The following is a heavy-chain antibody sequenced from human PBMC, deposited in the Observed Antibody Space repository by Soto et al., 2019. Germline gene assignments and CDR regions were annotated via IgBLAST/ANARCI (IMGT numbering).Heavy chain of an antibody. J-gene: IGHJ3*01. CDR3: VRDDQWDFDV. Sequence: EEQLVESGGGLVQPRRSLRISCAASGFTFRRYAMNWVRQAPGKGLEWVSYISVGGGSIFYADSVKGRFTISRDDAQNSVYLQMNTLRAEDTALYYCVRDDQWDFDVWGQGTMVIVSS. V-gene: IGHV3-48*01. CDR1: GFTFRRYA. D-gene: IGHD1-26*01. CDR2: ISVGGGSI.